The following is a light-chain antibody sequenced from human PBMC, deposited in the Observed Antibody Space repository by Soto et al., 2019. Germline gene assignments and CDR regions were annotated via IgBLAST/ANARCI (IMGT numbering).Light chain of an antibody. CDR2: DNN. CDR1: SSNIADNY. Sequence: QSVLTQPPSVSAAPGQKVTISCSGSSSNIADNYVSWYQQLPGTAPKVLIYDNNKRPSGIPDRFSGSKSDTSATLGITGLQAGDEADYYCGAWDSSLSIYVFGTGTKVTVL. V-gene: IGLV1-51*01. J-gene: IGLJ1*01. CDR3: GAWDSSLSIYV.